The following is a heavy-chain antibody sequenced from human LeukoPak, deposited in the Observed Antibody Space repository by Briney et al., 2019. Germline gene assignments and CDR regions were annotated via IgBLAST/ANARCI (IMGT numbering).Heavy chain of an antibody. D-gene: IGHD4-17*01. CDR3: ARTPKRYGDYVAEPFS. Sequence: PSETLSLTCTVSGGSISSSSYYGGWIRQPPGKGLEWIGSIYYSGSTYYNPSLKSRVAISVDTSKNQLSLKLSSVTAADTAVYYCARTPKRYGDYVAEPFSWGQGTLVTVSS. CDR2: IYYSGST. V-gene: IGHV4-39*01. J-gene: IGHJ5*02. CDR1: GGSISSSSYY.